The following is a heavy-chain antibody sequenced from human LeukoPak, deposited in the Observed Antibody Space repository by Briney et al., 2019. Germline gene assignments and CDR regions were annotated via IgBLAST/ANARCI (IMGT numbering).Heavy chain of an antibody. CDR2: MYSGGTT. V-gene: IGHV3-53*01. J-gene: IGHJ3*02. CDR1: GFTVSNNY. Sequence: GGSLRLSCAASGFTVSNNYMNWVHQAPGKGLEWVSVMYSGGTTYYADSVKGRFSISRDKSKNTVFLQMSSLKAEDTAVYYCASPSSGQSFDIWGQGATVTVSS. CDR3: ASPSSGQSFDI. D-gene: IGHD3-22*01.